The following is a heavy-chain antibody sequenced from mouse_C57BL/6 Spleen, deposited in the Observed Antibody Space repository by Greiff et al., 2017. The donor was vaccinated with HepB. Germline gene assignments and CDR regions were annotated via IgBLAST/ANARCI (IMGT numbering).Heavy chain of an antibody. CDR1: GYTFTSYW. J-gene: IGHJ1*03. D-gene: IGHD1-1*01. CDR2: IDPSDSET. Sequence: VQLQQPGAELVRPGSSVKLSCKASGYTFTSYWMHWVKQRPIQGLEWIGNIDPSDSETHYNQKFKDKATLTVDKSSSTAYMQLSSLTSEDSAVYYCARSGNYYGSSYPWYFDVWGTGTTVTVSS. CDR3: ARSGNYYGSSYPWYFDV. V-gene: IGHV1-52*01.